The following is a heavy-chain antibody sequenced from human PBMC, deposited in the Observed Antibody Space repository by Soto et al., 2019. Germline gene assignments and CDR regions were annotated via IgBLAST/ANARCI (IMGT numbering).Heavy chain of an antibody. Sequence: KSGPTLVNPTQTLTLTCTFSGFSHRTSGMCVNWIRQPPGKALEWLARIDWDDDKYYSTSLKTRLTISKDTYKNQVVLTMTNMDPVDTATYFCSRMQIRRYHFHYWGQGTPDTVSA. CDR2: IDWDDDK. CDR3: SRMQIRRYHFHY. J-gene: IGHJ4*02. D-gene: IGHD2-15*01. V-gene: IGHV2-70*11. CDR1: GFSHRTSGMC.